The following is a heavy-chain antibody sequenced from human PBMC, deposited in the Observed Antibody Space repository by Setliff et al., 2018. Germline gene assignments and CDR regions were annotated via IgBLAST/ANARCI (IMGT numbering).Heavy chain of an antibody. CDR3: ARGRGRSYYDSSGYLYS. V-gene: IGHV3-74*01. Sequence: LRLSCAASGFTFSSYWMHWVRQAPGKGLAWVSRINSDGSSTSYADSVKGRFTISRDNAKNTLYLQMNSLRAEDTAVYYCARGRGRSYYDSSGYLYSWGQGTLVTVSS. D-gene: IGHD3-22*01. J-gene: IGHJ4*02. CDR1: GFTFSSYW. CDR2: INSDGSST.